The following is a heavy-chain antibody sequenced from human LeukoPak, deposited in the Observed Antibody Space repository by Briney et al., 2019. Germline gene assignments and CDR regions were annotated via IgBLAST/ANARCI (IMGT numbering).Heavy chain of an antibody. CDR1: GFTLSSYW. J-gene: IGHJ4*02. CDR3: GRGGAAFGESVY. CDR2: IDGDGSTE. V-gene: IGHV3-7*04. Sequence: GGSLRLSCVASGFTLSSYWMSWVRQAPGKGLEWVANIDGDGSTEAYVDSLKGRFTISRDNAKNSLYLQMNNLRVEDTAVYYCGRGGAAFGESVYGGQEPLVTV. D-gene: IGHD3-10*01.